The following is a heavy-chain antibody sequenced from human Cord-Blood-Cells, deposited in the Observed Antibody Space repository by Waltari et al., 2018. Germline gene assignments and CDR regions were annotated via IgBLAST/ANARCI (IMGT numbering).Heavy chain of an antibody. CDR3: ARDRAVTDV. CDR2: IYYSGST. V-gene: IGHV4-59*01. CDR1: GGSICSYH. J-gene: IGHJ6*04. Sequence: QVQLQESGPGLVKASETLSLTCTVSGGSICSYHWSWIRQPPGKGLEWIGYIYYSGSTNYNPSLKSRVTISVDTSKNQFSLKLSSVTAADTAVYYCARDRAVTDVWGKGTTVTVSS. D-gene: IGHD3-10*01.